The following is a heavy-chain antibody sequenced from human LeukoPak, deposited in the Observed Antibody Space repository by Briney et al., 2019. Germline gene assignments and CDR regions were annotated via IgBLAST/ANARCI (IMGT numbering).Heavy chain of an antibody. Sequence: GASVNVSCKASGYTFTSYDSNWVREATGQGREWMVWTNPISGYTGSAQKFHGRVTMTTDTSISTAYMELSSLRSEDTGVYDCARGNRLYTSSWSSLAFDIWGQGTMVTVSS. CDR1: GYTFTSYD. D-gene: IGHD6-13*01. CDR2: TNPISGYT. V-gene: IGHV1-8*01. J-gene: IGHJ3*02. CDR3: ARGNRLYTSSWSSLAFDI.